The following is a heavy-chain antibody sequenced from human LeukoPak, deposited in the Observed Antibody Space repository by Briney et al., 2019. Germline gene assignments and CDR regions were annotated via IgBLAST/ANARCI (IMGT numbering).Heavy chain of an antibody. D-gene: IGHD3-10*01. V-gene: IGHV4-34*01. Sequence: SETLSLTCGVYGGSFSDYSWSWIRQPPGKGLEWIGEINHSGSTKYNPSLESRLTMSVDTSKNQFSLKLTSVTAADTAVFFCARRPNTNLQGVKYYFDYWGQGILVTVSS. CDR1: GGSFSDYS. CDR2: INHSGST. CDR3: ARRPNTNLQGVKYYFDY. J-gene: IGHJ4*02.